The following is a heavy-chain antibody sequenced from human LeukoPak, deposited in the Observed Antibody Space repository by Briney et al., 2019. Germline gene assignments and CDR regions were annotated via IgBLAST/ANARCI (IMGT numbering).Heavy chain of an antibody. CDR2: IYYSGST. J-gene: IGHJ3*02. CDR3: ARSDGELGAFDI. D-gene: IGHD4-17*01. CDR1: GGSISSYY. V-gene: IGHV4-59*08. Sequence: PSETLSLTCTVSGGSISSYYWSSIRQPPGKGLEWIGYIYYSGSTNYNPSLKSRVTISVDTSKNQFSLKLSSVTAADTAVYYCARSDGELGAFDIWGQGTMVTVSS.